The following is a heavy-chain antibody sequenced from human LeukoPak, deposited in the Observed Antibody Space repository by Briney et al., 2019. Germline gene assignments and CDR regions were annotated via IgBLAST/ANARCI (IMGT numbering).Heavy chain of an antibody. CDR1: GGSISSNY. V-gene: IGHV4-59*01. J-gene: IGHJ4*02. CDR3: ARRAYSSGYYYFDY. D-gene: IGHD3-22*01. Sequence: SETLSLTCTVSGGSISSNYWSWIRQPPGEGLEWIGYIYYSGSTIYNPPLKSRVTISVDTSKNQFSLKLSSVTAADTAVYYCARRAYSSGYYYFDYWGQGTLVTVSS. CDR2: IYYSGST.